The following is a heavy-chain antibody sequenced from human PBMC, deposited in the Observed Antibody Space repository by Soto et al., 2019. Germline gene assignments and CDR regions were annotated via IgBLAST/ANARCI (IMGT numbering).Heavy chain of an antibody. Sequence: GSLRLSCAVSGFTFSNYEMNWVRQAPGKGLEWVSYIGTSGRTIYYADSVRGRFTISRDNAKNSLYLQMNSLRAEDTAVYYCARDPAIYSGKFGYGLDVWGQGTTVTVSS. CDR3: ARDPAIYSGKFGYGLDV. J-gene: IGHJ6*02. CDR2: IGTSGRTI. D-gene: IGHD4-4*01. V-gene: IGHV3-48*03. CDR1: GFTFSNYE.